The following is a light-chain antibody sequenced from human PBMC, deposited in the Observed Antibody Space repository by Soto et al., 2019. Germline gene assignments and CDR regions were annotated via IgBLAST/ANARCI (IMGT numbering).Light chain of an antibody. J-gene: IGKJ5*01. CDR2: DAS. Sequence: EVVMTQSPATLSVSRGERASLSCRASESVSRNLAWYQQKPGQAPRLLIYDASTRATGIPDRFSGGGSGTEFTLTISSLQSEDFVVYYCQQYNSWPPITFGQGTRLEIK. CDR1: ESVSRN. V-gene: IGKV3-15*01. CDR3: QQYNSWPPIT.